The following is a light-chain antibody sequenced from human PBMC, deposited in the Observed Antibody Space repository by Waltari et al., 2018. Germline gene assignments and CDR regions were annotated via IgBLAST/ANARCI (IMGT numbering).Light chain of an antibody. V-gene: IGLV3-1*01. CDR2: QNN. CDR3: QAWDTVSFVV. CDR1: DLGKNS. J-gene: IGLJ2*01. Sequence: YVLTQPPSISVPPGQTATITCSGEDLGKNSASWYQQKAGQPPTLVIYQNNRRPSDLPDRFSASTSGNAATLTIRGTQPTDEADYYCQAWDTVSFVVFGGGTRLTVL.